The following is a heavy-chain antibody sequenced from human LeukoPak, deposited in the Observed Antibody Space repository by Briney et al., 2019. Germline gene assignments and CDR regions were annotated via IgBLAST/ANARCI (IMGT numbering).Heavy chain of an antibody. J-gene: IGHJ4*02. D-gene: IGHD5-24*01. V-gene: IGHV3-30*09. CDR1: GFTFSSYA. CDR3: VRSEMGTFQYFDN. CDR2: ISYDARYK. Sequence: PAGSLRLSCAASGFTFSSYALHWVRQAPGKGLEWVAVISYDARYKYYADSVKGRFAISRDNTKNTLSLQMKPLQTEVRAVYYCVRSEMGTFQYFDNWGQGTLVTVSS.